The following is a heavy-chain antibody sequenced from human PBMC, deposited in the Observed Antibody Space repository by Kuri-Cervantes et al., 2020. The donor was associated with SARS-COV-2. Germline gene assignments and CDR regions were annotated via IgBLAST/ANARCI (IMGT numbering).Heavy chain of an antibody. D-gene: IGHD6-19*01. CDR3: ARHGAVVGGYYYPMDV. V-gene: IGHV4-39*01. Sequence: SETLSLTCTASGGSIRSSSYYWGWIRQPPGKDLEWIGSIYYSGTTYYNPPLKSRVTISIDTSKNQFSLELNSVTAADTSVYYCARHGAVVGGYYYPMDVWGQGTTVTVSS. J-gene: IGHJ6*02. CDR1: GGSIRSSSYY. CDR2: IYYSGTT.